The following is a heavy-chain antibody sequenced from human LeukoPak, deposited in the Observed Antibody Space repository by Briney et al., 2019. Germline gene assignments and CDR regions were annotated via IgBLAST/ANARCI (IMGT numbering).Heavy chain of an antibody. CDR3: ARGGDYIVYYFDY. J-gene: IGHJ4*02. Sequence: GGSLRLSCAASGFTFSSYEMNWVRQAPGKGLEWVSSISSSSTYIYYADSVKGRFTISRDNAKNSLYLQMNSLRAEDTAVYYCARGGDYIVYYFDYWGQGTLVTVSS. V-gene: IGHV3-21*01. CDR2: ISSSSTYI. D-gene: IGHD4-17*01. CDR1: GFTFSSYE.